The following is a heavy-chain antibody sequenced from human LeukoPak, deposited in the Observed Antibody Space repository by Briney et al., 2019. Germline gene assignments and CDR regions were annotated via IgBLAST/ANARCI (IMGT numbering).Heavy chain of an antibody. J-gene: IGHJ4*02. V-gene: IGHV4-61*05. D-gene: IGHD3-10*01. CDR2: IYHSGST. Sequence: RPSETLSLTCTVSGGSISSSSYYWGWIRQPPGKGLDWIGYIYHSGSTNYNPSLKSRFTISLDTSKNQFSLKLSSVTAADTAVYYCARTYYYGSGRYFDYWGQGTLVTVSS. CDR1: GGSISSSSYY. CDR3: ARTYYYGSGRYFDY.